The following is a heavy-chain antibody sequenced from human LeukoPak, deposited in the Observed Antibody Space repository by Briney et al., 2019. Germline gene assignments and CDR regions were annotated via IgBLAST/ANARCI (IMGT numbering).Heavy chain of an antibody. J-gene: IGHJ4*02. CDR3: TSLSGDNWNYGGNFDS. V-gene: IGHV3-73*01. CDR1: GFTFSGSA. CDR2: IRSKTNNYAT. D-gene: IGHD1-7*01. Sequence: GGSLRLSCAASGFTFSGSALHWVRQASGKGLEWIGRIRSKTNNYATTYAASVTGRFTISRDDAENTAYLQRNSLTTEDTAVYYCTSLSGDNWNYGGNFDSWGKGTLVTVSS.